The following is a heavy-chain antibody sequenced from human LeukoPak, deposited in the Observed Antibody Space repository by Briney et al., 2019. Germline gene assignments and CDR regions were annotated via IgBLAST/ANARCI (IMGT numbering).Heavy chain of an antibody. V-gene: IGHV3-21*01. Sequence: GGSLRPSCAASGFTFSSYSMNWVRQAPGKGLEWVSSISSSSSYIYYADSVKGRFTISRDNAKNSLYLQMNSLRAEDTAVYYCARDGTAAGTAFDYWGQGTLVTVSS. CDR3: ARDGTAAGTAFDY. CDR2: ISSSSSYI. CDR1: GFTFSSYS. D-gene: IGHD6-13*01. J-gene: IGHJ4*02.